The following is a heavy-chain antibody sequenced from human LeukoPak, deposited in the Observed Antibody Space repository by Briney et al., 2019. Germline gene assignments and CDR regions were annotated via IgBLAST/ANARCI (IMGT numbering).Heavy chain of an antibody. CDR2: INPSGGST. CDR3: AREGDYGGYFDY. V-gene: IGHV1-46*01. Sequence: ASVKVSCKASGYTFTSYYMHWVRQAPGQGLEWMGIINPSGGSTSYAQKFQGRVTMTRDTSTSTAYMELRSLRSDDTAVYYCAREGDYGGYFDYWGQGTLVTVSS. D-gene: IGHD4-17*01. J-gene: IGHJ4*02. CDR1: GYTFTSYY.